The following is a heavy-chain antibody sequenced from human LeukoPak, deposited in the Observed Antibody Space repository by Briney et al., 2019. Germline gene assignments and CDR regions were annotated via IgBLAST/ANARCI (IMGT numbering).Heavy chain of an antibody. Sequence: GSLRLSCAASGFTFSSYSMNWVRQPPGKGLEWIGYIYYSGSTNYNPSLKSRVTISVDTSKNQFSLKLSSVTAADTAVYYCARSFRVRGVIIPWFDPWGQGTLVTVSS. CDR3: ARSFRVRGVIIPWFDP. CDR2: IYYSGST. D-gene: IGHD3-10*01. J-gene: IGHJ5*02. CDR1: GFTFSSYS. V-gene: IGHV4-59*01.